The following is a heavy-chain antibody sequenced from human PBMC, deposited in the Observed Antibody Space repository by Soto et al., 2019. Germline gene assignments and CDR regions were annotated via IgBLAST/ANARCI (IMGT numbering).Heavy chain of an antibody. J-gene: IGHJ6*02. V-gene: IGHV3-23*01. CDR2: ISGSGGST. CDR1: GFTFSSYA. CDR3: AKDDIVLMVYASGYYGMDV. Sequence: EVQLLESGGGLVQPGGSLRLSCAASGFTFSSYAMSWVRQALGKGLEWVSAISGSGGSTYYADSVKGRFTISRDNSKNTLYLQMNSLRAEDTAVYYCAKDDIVLMVYASGYYGMDVWGQGTTVTVSS. D-gene: IGHD2-8*01.